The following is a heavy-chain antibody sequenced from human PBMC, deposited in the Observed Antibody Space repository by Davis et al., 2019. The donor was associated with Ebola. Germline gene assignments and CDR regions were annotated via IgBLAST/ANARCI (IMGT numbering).Heavy chain of an antibody. CDR3: ARENLFDI. J-gene: IGHJ3*02. V-gene: IGHV3-30*02. CDR1: GFTFSSYG. Sequence: GESLKISCAASGFTFSSYGMHWVRQAPGKGLEWVAFIRYDGSNKYYADSVKGRFTISRDNSKNTLYLQMNSLRAEDTAVYYCARENLFDIWGQGTMVTVSS. CDR2: IRYDGSNK.